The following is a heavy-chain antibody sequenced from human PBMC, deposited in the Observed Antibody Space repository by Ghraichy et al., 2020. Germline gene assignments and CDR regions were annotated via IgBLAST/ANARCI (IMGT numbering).Heavy chain of an antibody. CDR2: IYYNGNT. D-gene: IGHD1-14*01. V-gene: IGHV4-30-4*07. Sequence: SETLSLTCSVSGDSISSGGNSWNWIRQPPGKRLEWIGYIYYNGNTFYNPSLRSRVNMSVDTSKNRFSLKLASVTAADTAVYYCVRGTNPPDFWGQGTLVTVSS. CDR1: GDSISSGGNS. CDR3: VRGTNPPDF. J-gene: IGHJ4*02.